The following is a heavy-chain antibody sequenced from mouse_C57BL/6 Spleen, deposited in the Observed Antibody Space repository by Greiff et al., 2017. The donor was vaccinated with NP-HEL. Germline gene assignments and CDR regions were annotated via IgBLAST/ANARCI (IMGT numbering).Heavy chain of an antibody. J-gene: IGHJ3*01. CDR1: GYSFTDYN. CDR2: INPNYGTT. CDR3: ARSMVTKGAWFAY. D-gene: IGHD2-2*01. V-gene: IGHV1-39*01. Sequence: VQLKESGPELVKPGASVKISCKASGYSFTDYNMNWVKQSNGKSLEWIGVINPNYGTTSYNQKFKGKATLTVDQSSSTAYMQLNSLTSEDSAVYYCARSMVTKGAWFAYWGQGTLVTVSA.